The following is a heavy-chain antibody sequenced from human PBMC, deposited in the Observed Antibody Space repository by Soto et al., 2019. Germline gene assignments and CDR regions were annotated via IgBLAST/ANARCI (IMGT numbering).Heavy chain of an antibody. CDR3: AGEGGVVPAH. CDR1: SGSFSGGSYY. J-gene: IGHJ4*02. D-gene: IGHD2-2*01. Sequence: PSETLSLTCAVSSGSFSGGSYYWSWIRQQPGKGMEWIGYIYYSGSTNYNPSLKSQVTISVDTSKNQFALKLSSVTPADTAVYYCAGEGGVVPAHWGQGTLVTVSS. CDR2: IYYSGST. V-gene: IGHV4-61*01.